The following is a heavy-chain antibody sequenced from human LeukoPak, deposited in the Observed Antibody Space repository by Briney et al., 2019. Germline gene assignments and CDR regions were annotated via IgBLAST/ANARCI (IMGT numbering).Heavy chain of an antibody. CDR1: GGSISSGYY. Sequence: PSETLSLTCTVSGGSISSGYYWGWIRPPPGKGLEWIGSIYHSGSTYYNPSLKSRVTISVDTSKNQFSLKLSSVTAADTAVYYCARAYFSSWYMNWFDPWGQGTLVTVSS. D-gene: IGHD6-13*01. CDR2: IYHSGST. CDR3: ARAYFSSWYMNWFDP. J-gene: IGHJ5*02. V-gene: IGHV4-38-2*02.